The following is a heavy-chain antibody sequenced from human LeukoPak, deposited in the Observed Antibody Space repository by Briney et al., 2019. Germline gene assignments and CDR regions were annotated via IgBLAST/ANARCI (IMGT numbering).Heavy chain of an antibody. CDR3: ARNFNHFDY. Sequence: GGSLRLSCAASGFTFSSYGMSWVRQAPGKGLEWVSAISGSGGNTYYADSVKGRFTISRDNSKNTLYLQMNSLRAEDTAVYYCARNFNHFDYWGQGTLVTVSS. CDR2: ISGSGGNT. CDR1: GFTFSSYG. D-gene: IGHD1-14*01. V-gene: IGHV3-23*01. J-gene: IGHJ4*02.